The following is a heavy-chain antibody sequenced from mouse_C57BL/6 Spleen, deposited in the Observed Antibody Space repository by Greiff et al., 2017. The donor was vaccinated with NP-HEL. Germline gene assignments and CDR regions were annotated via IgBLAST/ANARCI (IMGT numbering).Heavy chain of an antibody. CDR2: IYPGDGDT. J-gene: IGHJ1*03. CDR1: GYAFSSSW. D-gene: IGHD1-1*01. V-gene: IGHV1-82*01. Sequence: VQLQQSGPELVKPGASVKISCKASGYAFSSSWMNWVKQRPGKGLEWIGRIYPGDGDTNYNGKFKGKATLTADKSSSTAYMQLSSLTSEDSAVYCCASYYYGRVSWYFDVWGTGTTVTVSS. CDR3: ASYYYGRVSWYFDV.